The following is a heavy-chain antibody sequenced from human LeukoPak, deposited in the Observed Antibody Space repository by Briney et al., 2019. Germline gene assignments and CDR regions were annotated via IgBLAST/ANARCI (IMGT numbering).Heavy chain of an antibody. V-gene: IGHV1-24*01. J-gene: IGHJ2*01. CDR2: FYPEDGET. D-gene: IGHD2-2*01. CDR1: GYTLTELS. CDR3: ATFISVVVVPAAPRRIRDWYFDL. Sequence: ASGTVSCKVSGYTLTELSMDWVRQAPGEGLGWGGGFYPEDGETIYAQKFQGRVTMTEDTSTDTAYMELSSLRSEDTAVYYCATFISVVVVPAAPRRIRDWYFDLWGRGTLVTVSS.